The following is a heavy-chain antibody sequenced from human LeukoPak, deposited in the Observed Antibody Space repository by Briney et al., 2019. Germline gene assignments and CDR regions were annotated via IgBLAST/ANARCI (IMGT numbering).Heavy chain of an antibody. CDR3: AKYCSGGSCYTSYAFDI. D-gene: IGHD2-15*01. Sequence: GASVKVSCKASGYTFTGYYMHWVRQAPGQGLEWRGWINPNSGGTNYAQKFQGRVTMTRDTSISTASMELSSLKPDDTAVYYCAKYCSGGSCYTSYAFDIWGQGTMVTVSS. J-gene: IGHJ3*02. CDR1: GYTFTGYY. CDR2: INPNSGGT. V-gene: IGHV1-2*02.